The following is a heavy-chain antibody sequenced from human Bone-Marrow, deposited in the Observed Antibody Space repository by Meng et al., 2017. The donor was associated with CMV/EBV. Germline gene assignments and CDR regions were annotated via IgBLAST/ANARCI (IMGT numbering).Heavy chain of an antibody. V-gene: IGHV3-30*02. CDR2: IRYDGSNK. J-gene: IGHJ4*02. D-gene: IGHD3-22*01. CDR1: GFTFSSYG. CDR3: AKWGHYYDSSYDY. Sequence: GESLKISCAASGFTFSSYGMHWVRQAPGKGLEWVAFIRYDGSNKYYADSVKGRFTISRDNSKNTLYLQMNSLRAEDTAVYYCAKWGHYYDSSYDYWVQGTLVTVSS.